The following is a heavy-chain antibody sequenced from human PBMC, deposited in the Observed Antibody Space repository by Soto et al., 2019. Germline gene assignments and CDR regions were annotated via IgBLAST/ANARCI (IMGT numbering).Heavy chain of an antibody. CDR3: ARDPLYYGGNSYYFDY. J-gene: IGHJ4*02. Sequence: TLSLTCTVSGGSISSGGYYWSWIRQHPGKGLEWIGYIYYSGSTYYNPSLKSRVTISVDTSKNQFSLKLSSVTAADTAVYYCARDPLYYGGNSYYFDYWGQGTLVTVSS. V-gene: IGHV4-31*03. CDR1: GGSISSGGYY. CDR2: IYYSGST. D-gene: IGHD2-21*02.